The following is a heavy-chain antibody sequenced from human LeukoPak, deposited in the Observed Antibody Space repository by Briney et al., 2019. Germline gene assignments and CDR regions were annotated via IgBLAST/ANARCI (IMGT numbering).Heavy chain of an antibody. D-gene: IGHD3-22*01. J-gene: IGHJ4*02. CDR1: GGSISSGGYY. Sequence: PSQTLSLTCTVSGGSISSGGYYWSWIRQHPGKGLEWIGYIYYSGSTYYNPSLKSRVTISVDTSKNQFSLKLSSVTAADTAVYYCARGLRYYYDSSGYSYYFDYWGQGTLVTVSS. CDR2: IYYSGST. V-gene: IGHV4-31*03. CDR3: ARGLRYYYDSSGYSYYFDY.